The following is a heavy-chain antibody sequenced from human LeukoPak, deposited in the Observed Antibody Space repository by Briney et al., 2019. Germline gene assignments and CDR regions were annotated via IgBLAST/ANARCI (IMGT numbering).Heavy chain of an antibody. V-gene: IGHV3-7*03. CDR2: IKQDGSEK. CDR1: GFTFSSYW. CDR3: AREGPVGGYNLYGMDV. Sequence: GGSLRLSCAASGFTFSSYWMSWVRQAPGKGLEWVANIKQDGSEKYYVDSVKGRFTISRGNAKNSLYLQMNSLRAEDTAVYYCAREGPVGGYNLYGMDVWGQGTTVTVSS. D-gene: IGHD5-24*01. J-gene: IGHJ6*02.